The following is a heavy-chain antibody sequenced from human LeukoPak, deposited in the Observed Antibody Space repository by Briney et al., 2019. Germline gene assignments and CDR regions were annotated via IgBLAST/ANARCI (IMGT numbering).Heavy chain of an antibody. CDR2: ISAYNGNT. Sequence: ASVKVSCKASGYTFTGYYMHWVRQAPGQGLEWMGWISAYNGNTNYAQKLQGRVTMTTDTSTSTAYMELRSLRSDDTAVYYCASGGEAARPLDDYWGQGTLVTVSS. CDR3: ASGGEAARPLDDY. J-gene: IGHJ4*02. D-gene: IGHD6-6*01. CDR1: GYTFTGYY. V-gene: IGHV1-18*04.